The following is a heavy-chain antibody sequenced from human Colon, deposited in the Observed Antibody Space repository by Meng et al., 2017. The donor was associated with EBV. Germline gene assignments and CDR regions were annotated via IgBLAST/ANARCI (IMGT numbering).Heavy chain of an antibody. CDR3: ARDRKHYGERGWFDP. J-gene: IGHJ5*02. CDR1: GGSISSGDYY. Sequence: QVQLQESGPGLVQPSQTLSLTCTVSGGSISSGDYYWSWIRQPSGKGLEWIGYIYYSGSTYSNASLKSRVTISIDRSKNQFSLKLSSVTAADTAVYYCARDRKHYGERGWFDPWGQGTLVTVSS. D-gene: IGHD4-17*01. CDR2: IYYSGST. V-gene: IGHV4-30-4*01.